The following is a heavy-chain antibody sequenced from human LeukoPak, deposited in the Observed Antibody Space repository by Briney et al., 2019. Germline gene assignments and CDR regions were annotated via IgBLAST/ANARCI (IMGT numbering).Heavy chain of an antibody. Sequence: SETLSLTCTVSGGSISSYYWSWIRQPPGKGLEWIGYIYYSGSTNYNPSLKSRVTISVDTSKNQFSLKLSSVTAADTAVYYCASMAYCSRTTCPADYWGQGTLVTVSS. CDR2: IYYSGST. V-gene: IGHV4-59*01. J-gene: IGHJ4*02. D-gene: IGHD2-2*01. CDR1: GGSISSYY. CDR3: ASMAYCSRTTCPADY.